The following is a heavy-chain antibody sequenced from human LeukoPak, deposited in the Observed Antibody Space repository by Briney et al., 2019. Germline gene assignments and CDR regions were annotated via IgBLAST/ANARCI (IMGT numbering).Heavy chain of an antibody. CDR1: GDSITSYY. CDR3: ARGTLYSGWSYYFDD. Sequence: SETLSLTCTVSGDSITSYYCSWIRQPPGKGLEWIGHIFYSGSTNYNPSLKSRVTISVDTSKNQFSLKLTSVTAADTAVYYCARGTLYSGWSYYFDDWGQGNQVTVSS. CDR2: IFYSGST. J-gene: IGHJ4*02. D-gene: IGHD6-19*01. V-gene: IGHV4-59*01.